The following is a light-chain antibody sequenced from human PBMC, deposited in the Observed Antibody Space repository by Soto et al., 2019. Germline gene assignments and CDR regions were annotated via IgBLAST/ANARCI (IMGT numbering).Light chain of an antibody. CDR2: SNN. Sequence: QSVLTQPPSASGTPGQRVTISCSGSSSNIGSNTVNWYQQLPGTAPKLLIYSNNQRPSGVPDRFSGSKSGTSASLAISGLQSDDEADYYCEAWDDSLNGRGVFGGGTKLTVL. CDR3: EAWDDSLNGRGV. CDR1: SSNIGSNT. J-gene: IGLJ2*01. V-gene: IGLV1-44*01.